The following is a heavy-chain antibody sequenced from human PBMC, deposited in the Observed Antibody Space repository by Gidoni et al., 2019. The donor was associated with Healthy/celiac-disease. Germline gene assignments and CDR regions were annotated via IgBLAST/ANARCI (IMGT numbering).Heavy chain of an antibody. CDR1: GFTFYDYA. CDR2: IRWNRGSI. Sequence: EVQLVESGGGLVQPGRSLRLSCAASGFTFYDYAMHWVRQAPGKGLEWVLGIRWNRGSIGYADSVKGRFTIDRDNAKNSLYLQMNSLRAEDTALYYCAKDMGWELPRGDAFDIWGQGTMVTVSS. D-gene: IGHD1-26*01. CDR3: AKDMGWELPRGDAFDI. J-gene: IGHJ3*02. V-gene: IGHV3-9*01.